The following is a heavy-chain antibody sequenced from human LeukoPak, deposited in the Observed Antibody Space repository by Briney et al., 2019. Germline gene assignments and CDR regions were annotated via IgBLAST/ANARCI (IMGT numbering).Heavy chain of an antibody. CDR2: ISDSGST. CDR1: GFTFSNYA. D-gene: IGHD6-13*01. V-gene: IGHV3-23*01. Sequence: PGGSLRLSCAACGFTFSNYAMTWVRQAPGKGLEWVSTISDSGSTFYADSVKGRFTISRDNSKNTLFLQMNGLRSGDTAVYYCAKDWTSEWQQLLDYDAVDVWGQGTMVTVSS. CDR3: AKDWTSEWQQLLDYDAVDV. J-gene: IGHJ3*01.